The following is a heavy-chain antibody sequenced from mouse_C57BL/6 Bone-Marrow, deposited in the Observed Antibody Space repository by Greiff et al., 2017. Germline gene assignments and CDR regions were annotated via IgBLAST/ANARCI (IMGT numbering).Heavy chain of an antibody. V-gene: IGHV5-9-1*02. CDR2: ISSGGDYI. CDR3: TRDLSNYGNYPFAY. Sequence: EVHLVESGEGLVKPGGSLKLSCAASGFTFSSYAMSWVRQTPEQRLEWVAYISSGGDYIYYADTVKGRFTISRDNARNTLYLQMSSLKSEDTAMYYCTRDLSNYGNYPFAYWGQGTLVTVSA. D-gene: IGHD2-1*01. CDR1: GFTFSSYA. J-gene: IGHJ3*01.